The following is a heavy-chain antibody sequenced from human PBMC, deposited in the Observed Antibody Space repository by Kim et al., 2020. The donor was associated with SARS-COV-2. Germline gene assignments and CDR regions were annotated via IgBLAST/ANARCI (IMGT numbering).Heavy chain of an antibody. CDR1: GGSISSYY. CDR2: IYYSGST. CDR3: ARVLPGSDLTATPWFDP. D-gene: IGHD2-21*02. Sequence: SETLSLTCTVSGGSISSYYWSWIRQPPGKGLEWIGYIYYSGSTNYNPSLKSRVTISVDTSKNQFSLKLSSVTAADTAVYYCARVLPGSDLTATPWFDPWGQGTLVTVSS. V-gene: IGHV4-59*01. J-gene: IGHJ5*02.